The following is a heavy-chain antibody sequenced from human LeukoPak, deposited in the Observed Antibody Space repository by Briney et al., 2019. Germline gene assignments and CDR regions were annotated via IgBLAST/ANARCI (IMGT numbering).Heavy chain of an antibody. CDR1: GFTFSTYW. D-gene: IGHD5-18*01. V-gene: IGHV3-7*03. J-gene: IGHJ5*02. CDR2: IRQDGSKI. Sequence: GGSLRLSCAASGFTFSTYWMSWVRQAPGKGLEWVANIRQDGSKIYYVDSVKGRFTISRDNAMNSLYLQMNSLRAEDMALYYCAKGTSYGGNWFDPWGQGTLVTVSS. CDR3: AKGTSYGGNWFDP.